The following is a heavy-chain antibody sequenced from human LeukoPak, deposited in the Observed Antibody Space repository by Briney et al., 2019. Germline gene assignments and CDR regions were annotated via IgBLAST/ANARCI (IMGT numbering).Heavy chain of an antibody. V-gene: IGHV3-21*01. CDR1: GFTFSSYS. D-gene: IGHD3-3*01. CDR3: ARDPYYDFWSGYSPYYYGMDV. J-gene: IGHJ6*02. CDR2: ISSSSSYI. Sequence: PGGSLRLSCAASGFTFSSYSMNWVRQAPGKGLEWVSSISSSSSYIYYADSVKGRFTISRDNAKNSLYLQMNSLRAEDTAVYYCARDPYYDFWSGYSPYYYGMDVWGQGTTVTVSS.